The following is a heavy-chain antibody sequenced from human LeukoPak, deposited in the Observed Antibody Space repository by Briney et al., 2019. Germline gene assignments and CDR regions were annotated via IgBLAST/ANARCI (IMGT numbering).Heavy chain of an antibody. CDR2: IYTSGST. D-gene: IGHD3-10*01. CDR3: ATSRFSGGLGRFDP. V-gene: IGHV4-61*02. CDR1: GGSINSGSYY. J-gene: IGHJ5*02. Sequence: PSETLSLTCTVSGGSINSGSYYYHWIRQPAGKGLEWIVRIYTSGSTIYNPSLKSRVTISVDTSKNQVSLKLTSVTAADTAVYYCATSRFSGGLGRFDPWGQGTLVTVSS.